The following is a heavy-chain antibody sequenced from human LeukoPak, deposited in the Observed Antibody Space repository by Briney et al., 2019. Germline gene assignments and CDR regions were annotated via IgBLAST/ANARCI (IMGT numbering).Heavy chain of an antibody. CDR3: AREEVVVVPAAPSWFDP. D-gene: IGHD2-2*01. J-gene: IGHJ5*02. CDR2: IIPIFGTA. V-gene: IGHV1-69*13. CDR1: GGTFSSYA. Sequence: ASVKVSCKASGGTFSSYAISWVRQAPGQGLEWMGGIIPIFGTANYAQKFQGRVTITADESTSTAYMELSSLRSEDTAVYYCAREEVVVVPAAPSWFDPWGQGTLVTVSS.